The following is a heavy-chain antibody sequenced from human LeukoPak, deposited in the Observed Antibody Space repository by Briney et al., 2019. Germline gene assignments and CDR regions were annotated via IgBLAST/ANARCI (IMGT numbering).Heavy chain of an antibody. D-gene: IGHD3-22*01. CDR2: ISSSGSYI. CDR1: RFTFSSYS. Sequence: GGSLRLSCAASRFTFSSYSMNWVRQAPGKGLEWVSSISSSGSYIYYADSVKGRFTISRDNSKNTLYLQMNSLRAEDTAVYYCAKDYYDSSGSDYWGQGTLVTVSS. V-gene: IGHV3-21*01. CDR3: AKDYYDSSGSDY. J-gene: IGHJ4*02.